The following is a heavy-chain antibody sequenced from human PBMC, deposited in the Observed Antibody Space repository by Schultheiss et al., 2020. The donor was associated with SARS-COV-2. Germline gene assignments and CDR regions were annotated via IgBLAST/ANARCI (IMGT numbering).Heavy chain of an antibody. V-gene: IGHV4-59*08. Sequence: SETLSLTCTVSGGSISSYYWSWIRQPPGKGLEWIGEINHSGSTNYNPSLKSRVTISVDTSKNQVSLKLSSVTAADTAVYYCAKHQGSGWYHGDYWGQGTLVTVSS. CDR3: AKHQGSGWYHGDY. CDR2: INHSGST. CDR1: GGSISSYY. D-gene: IGHD6-19*01. J-gene: IGHJ4*02.